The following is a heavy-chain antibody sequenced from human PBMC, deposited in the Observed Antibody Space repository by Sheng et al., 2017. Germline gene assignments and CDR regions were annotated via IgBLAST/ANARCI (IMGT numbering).Heavy chain of an antibody. J-gene: IGHJ6*01. CDR3: ARLWFGELLLYYYGMDV. CDR1: GGSFSGYY. V-gene: IGHV4-34*01. D-gene: IGHD3-10*01. Sequence: QVQLQQWGAGLLKPSETLSLTCAVYGGSFSGYYWSWIRQPPGKGLEWIGEINHSGSTNYNPSLKSRVTISVDTSKNQFSLKLSSVTAADTAVYYCARLWFGELLLYYYGMDVWGPRGPRSPSP. CDR2: INHSGST.